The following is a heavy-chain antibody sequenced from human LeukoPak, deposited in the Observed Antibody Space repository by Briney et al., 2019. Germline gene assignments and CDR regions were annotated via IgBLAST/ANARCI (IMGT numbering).Heavy chain of an antibody. CDR3: ARALYASSSWHTFDI. D-gene: IGHD6-13*01. J-gene: IGHJ3*02. CDR2: INWNGANT. CDR1: GFTFDDYG. V-gene: IGHV3-20*04. Sequence: GGSLRLSCAASGFTFDDYGMSWVRQAPGKGLEWVSVINWNGANTGYADSVKGRFTISRDNAKNSLHLQMNSLRAEDTAFYYCARALYASSSWHTFDIWGQGTMVTVSS.